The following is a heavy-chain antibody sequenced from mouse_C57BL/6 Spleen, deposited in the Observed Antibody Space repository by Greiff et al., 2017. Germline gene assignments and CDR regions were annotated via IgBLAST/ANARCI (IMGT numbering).Heavy chain of an antibody. D-gene: IGHD2-3*01. J-gene: IGHJ1*03. V-gene: IGHV1-82*01. Sequence: VQLQQSGPELVKPGASVKISCKASGYAFSSSWMNWVKQRPGKGLEWIGRIYPGDGDTNYNGKFKGKATLTADKSSSTAYMQLSSLTSEDSAVYFCARDDGYSSQWWYCDVWGTGTTVTVSS. CDR1: GYAFSSSW. CDR3: ARDDGYSSQWWYCDV. CDR2: IYPGDGDT.